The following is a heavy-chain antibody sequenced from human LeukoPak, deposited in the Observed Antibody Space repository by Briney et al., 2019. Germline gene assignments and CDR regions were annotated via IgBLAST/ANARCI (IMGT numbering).Heavy chain of an antibody. D-gene: IGHD3-10*01. CDR3: ANGIPYYGSGFPFDY. Sequence: GGSLRLSCAASGFTFSSYAMSWVRQAPGKGLEWVSAISGSGGSTYYADSVKGRFTLSRDNSKNTLYLQMNSLRAEDTAVYCCANGIPYYGSGFPFDYWGQGTLVTVSS. V-gene: IGHV3-23*01. J-gene: IGHJ4*02. CDR1: GFTFSSYA. CDR2: ISGSGGST.